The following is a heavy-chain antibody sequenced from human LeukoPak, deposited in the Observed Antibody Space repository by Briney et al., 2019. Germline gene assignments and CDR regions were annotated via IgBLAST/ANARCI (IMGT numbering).Heavy chain of an antibody. J-gene: IGHJ5*02. CDR2: IDKKDNFYAT. D-gene: IGHD1-26*01. Sequence: GGSLRLSCAASGFTFSGSAIHWVRQSSGEGLEWVGHIDKKDNFYATTSAASVTGRFTISRDDSKNTAYVQMNGLKTEDTALYYCTRDSGTYNWLDPWGQGTLVTVSS. CDR1: GFTFSGSA. V-gene: IGHV3-73*01. CDR3: TRDSGTYNWLDP.